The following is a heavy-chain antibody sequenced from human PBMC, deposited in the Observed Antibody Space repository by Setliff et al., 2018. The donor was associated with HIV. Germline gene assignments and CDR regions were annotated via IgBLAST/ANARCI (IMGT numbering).Heavy chain of an antibody. CDR2: IFHRGGT. V-gene: IGHV4-38-2*01. D-gene: IGHD3-22*01. CDR1: GSSISDHYW. Sequence: PSETLSLTCSVSGSSISDHYWWAWVRQAPGKGLEYIGTIFHRGGTFNNPSLKSRVTMSVDTSKNQFSLKLRSVTAADTAVYYCARQWRDQYNSGVSTEYFQHWGLGTLVTVSS. J-gene: IGHJ1*01. CDR3: ARQWRDQYNSGVSTEYFQH.